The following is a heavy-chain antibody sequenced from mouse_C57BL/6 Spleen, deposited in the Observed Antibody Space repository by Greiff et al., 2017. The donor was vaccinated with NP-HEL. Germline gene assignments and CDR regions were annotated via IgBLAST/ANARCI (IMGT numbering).Heavy chain of an antibody. D-gene: IGHD2-5*01. J-gene: IGHJ1*03. V-gene: IGHV1-78*01. CDR1: GYTFTDHT. Sequence: QVQLQQSDAELVKPGASVQISCKVSGYTFTDHTIHWMKQRPEQGLEWIGYIYPRDGSTKYNEKFKGKATLTADKSSSTAYMQLNSLTSEDSAVYFCARYPYYSNPPGYFDVWGTGTTVTVSS. CDR3: ARYPYYSNPPGYFDV. CDR2: IYPRDGST.